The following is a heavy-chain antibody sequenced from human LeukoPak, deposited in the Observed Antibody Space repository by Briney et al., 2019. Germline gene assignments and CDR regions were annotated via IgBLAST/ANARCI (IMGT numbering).Heavy chain of an antibody. Sequence: SGTLSLTCAVSGGSISSRNWWSWVRQPPGKGLEWIGEIYHSGSTNYNPSLESRVAISADMSKNQISLKLTSVTSADTAVYYCAGERGEEYSSGWYKTNYFYNWGQGIRVTVSS. J-gene: IGHJ4*02. CDR1: GGSISSRNW. CDR2: IYHSGST. V-gene: IGHV4-4*02. CDR3: AGERGEEYSSGWYKTNYFYN. D-gene: IGHD6-19*01.